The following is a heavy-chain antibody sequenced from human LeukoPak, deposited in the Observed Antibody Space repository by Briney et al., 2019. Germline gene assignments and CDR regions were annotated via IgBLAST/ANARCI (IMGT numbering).Heavy chain of an antibody. J-gene: IGHJ5*02. CDR2: TYYSGST. CDR3: AREGYYDFWSGYSPAPPYNWFDP. V-gene: IGHV4-59*01. CDR1: GGSISSYY. Sequence: SETLSLTCTVSGGSISSYYWSWIRQPPGKGLEWIGYTYYSGSTNYNPSLKSRVTISVDTSKNQFSLKLSSVTAADTAVYYCAREGYYDFWSGYSPAPPYNWFDPWGQGTLVTVSS. D-gene: IGHD3-3*01.